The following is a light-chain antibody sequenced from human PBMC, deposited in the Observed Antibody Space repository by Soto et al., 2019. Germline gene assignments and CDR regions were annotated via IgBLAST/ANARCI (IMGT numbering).Light chain of an antibody. CDR1: TGAVTSGYY. J-gene: IGLJ3*02. Sequence: QAVVTQEPSLTVSPGGTDTLTCASSTGAVTSGYYPNWFQQKPGQAPRALIYSISKKHSWTPARFSGSLLGGKAALTLSGVQPEEEAEYYCLLYYGGAWVFGGGTKVTVL. CDR3: LLYYGGAWV. V-gene: IGLV7-43*01. CDR2: SIS.